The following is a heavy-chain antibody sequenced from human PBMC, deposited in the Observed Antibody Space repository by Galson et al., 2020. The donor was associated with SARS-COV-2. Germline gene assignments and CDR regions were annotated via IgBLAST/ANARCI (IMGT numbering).Heavy chain of an antibody. CDR3: ARGDMGNDDVYY. CDR1: GFTFSSYW. D-gene: IGHD3-16*01. J-gene: IGHJ4*02. Sequence: GGSLRLSCAASGFTFSSYWMHWVRQAPGKGLVWVSRIYSEGSSTSYADSVKGRFTISGDNAKNTLYLQMNSLRAEDTVVYYCARGDMGNDDVYYWGQGTLVTVSS. V-gene: IGHV3-74*01. CDR2: IYSEGSST.